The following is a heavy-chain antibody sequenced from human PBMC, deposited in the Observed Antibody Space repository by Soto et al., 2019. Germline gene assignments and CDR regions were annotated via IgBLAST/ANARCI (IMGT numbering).Heavy chain of an antibody. CDR1: GFTFDSHG. V-gene: IGHV3-30*18. CDR2: ISSDGNNK. D-gene: IGHD4-17*01. CDR3: AKDLLPNTVTTCGS. Sequence: QVQLVESGGGAVQPGRSLRLSCAASGFTFDSHGMHWVRQAPGKGLEWVAVISSDGNNKYYEDSVKGRFTISRDNFNNILYLQMSSLRAEDTAVYYCAKDLLPNTVTTCGSWGQGTLVTVSS. J-gene: IGHJ5*02.